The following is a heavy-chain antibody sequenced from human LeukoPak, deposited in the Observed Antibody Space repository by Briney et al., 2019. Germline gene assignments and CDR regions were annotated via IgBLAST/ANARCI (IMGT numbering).Heavy chain of an antibody. Sequence: GRSLRLSCEVSGFIFGDYGMHWVRQAPGKGLEWVAVISYDGNKKYYADSVKGRFTISRDNSKNTVYMQMNSLRAEDTAVYYCAEDSQGRIVVVPAAINSWGQGTLVTVSS. CDR2: ISYDGNKK. J-gene: IGHJ4*02. CDR3: AEDSQGRIVVVPAAINS. D-gene: IGHD2-2*02. V-gene: IGHV3-30*18. CDR1: GFIFGDYG.